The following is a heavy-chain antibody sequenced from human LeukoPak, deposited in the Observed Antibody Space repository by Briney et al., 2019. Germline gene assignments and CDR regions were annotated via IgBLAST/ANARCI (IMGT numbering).Heavy chain of an antibody. Sequence: GGSLRLSCAASGFTFSNAWMSWVRQAPGKGLEYVSAITGNGVSTYYANSVKGRFTISRDNSKNTLYLQMGSLRPEDMAVYYCARSQGGYFDYWGQGTLVTVSS. CDR2: ITGNGVST. V-gene: IGHV3-64*01. CDR3: ARSQGGYFDY. CDR1: GFTFSNAW. J-gene: IGHJ4*02.